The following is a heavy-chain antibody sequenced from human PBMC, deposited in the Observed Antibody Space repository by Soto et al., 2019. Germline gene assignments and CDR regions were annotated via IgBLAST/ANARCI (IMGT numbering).Heavy chain of an antibody. CDR2: IYHSGST. D-gene: IGHD6-6*01. CDR3: ARGSSSWFDP. V-gene: IGHV4-30-2*01. CDR1: GGSISSGGYS. Sequence: LSLTCAVSGGSISSGGYSWSWIRQPPGKGLEWIGYIYHSGSTYYNPSLKSRVTISVGRSKNQFSLKLSSVTAADTAVYYCARGSSSWFDPWGQGTLVTVSS. J-gene: IGHJ5*02.